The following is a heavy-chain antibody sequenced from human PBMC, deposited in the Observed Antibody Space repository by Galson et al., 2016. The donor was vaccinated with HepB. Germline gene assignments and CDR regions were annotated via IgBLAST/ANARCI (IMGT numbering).Heavy chain of an antibody. CDR3: AKEGPSVYSSGQLDY. D-gene: IGHD6-25*01. J-gene: IGHJ4*02. Sequence: SLRLSCAASGFTFSSYGMHWVRQAPGKGLEWVAVISYDGSNKYYADSVKGRFTISRDNSKNTLYLQMNSLRAEDTAVYLCAKEGPSVYSSGQLDYWGQGTLVTVSS. CDR1: GFTFSSYG. V-gene: IGHV3-30*18. CDR2: ISYDGSNK.